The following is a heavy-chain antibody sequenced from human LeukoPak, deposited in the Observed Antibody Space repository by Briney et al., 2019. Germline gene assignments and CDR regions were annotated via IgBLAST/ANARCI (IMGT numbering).Heavy chain of an antibody. J-gene: IGHJ5*02. V-gene: IGHV3-64D*06. CDR3: VKGGSSTWSWFDP. CDR2: ISANGGST. CDR1: GFIISDYA. D-gene: IGHD6-13*01. Sequence: GGSLRLSCSASGFIISDYAMHWVRQAPGKGLEYVSGISANGGSTYHADSVKGRFTISRDTSKNTLYLQMSSLRAEDTAMYYCVKGGSSTWSWFDPWGQGTLVTVSS.